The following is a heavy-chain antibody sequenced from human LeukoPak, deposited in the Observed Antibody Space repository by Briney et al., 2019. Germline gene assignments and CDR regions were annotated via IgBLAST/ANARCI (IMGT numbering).Heavy chain of an antibody. J-gene: IGHJ4*02. CDR1: GGSITSYY. V-gene: IGHV4-59*01. Sequence: SETLSLTCTVSGGSITSYYGSWIRQPPGKGLEGMGYIYYSGTTNYNPSLKTRVTISVYKSKNQFSLKLRSVIGADTDVYYCARVGWELLGPFDHWGQGTLVTVSS. CDR3: ARVGWELLGPFDH. D-gene: IGHD1-26*01. CDR2: IYYSGTT.